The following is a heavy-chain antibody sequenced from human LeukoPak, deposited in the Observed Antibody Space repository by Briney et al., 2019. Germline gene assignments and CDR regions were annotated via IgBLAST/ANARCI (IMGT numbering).Heavy chain of an antibody. V-gene: IGHV4-34*01. CDR2: INHSGST. Sequence: PSETLSLTCAVYGGSFSGYYWSWIRQPPGKGLEWIGEINHSGSTNYNPSLKSRVTISVDTSKNQFSLKLSSVTAAGTAVYYCARGSPTGYGNFDYWGQGTLVTVSS. J-gene: IGHJ4*02. CDR1: GGSFSGYY. D-gene: IGHD6-13*01. CDR3: ARGSPTGYGNFDY.